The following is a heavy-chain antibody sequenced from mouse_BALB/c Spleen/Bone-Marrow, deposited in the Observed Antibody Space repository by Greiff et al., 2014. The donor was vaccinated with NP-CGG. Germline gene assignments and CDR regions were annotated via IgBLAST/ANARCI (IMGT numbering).Heavy chain of an antibody. V-gene: IGHV1-80*01. J-gene: IGHJ3*01. CDR3: ARFATGSFAY. CDR1: GYVLTDYW. CDR2: IFPVDADT. Sequence: LVESGAELVRPGSSVKISCKASGYVLTDYWMNWLRQRPGQGLEWIGQIFPVDADTNYKATFKDKVTLTADKSSTTAYTQLNSIPTEDSAVYFCARFATGSFAYWGQGTLVTVSA. D-gene: IGHD1-1*01.